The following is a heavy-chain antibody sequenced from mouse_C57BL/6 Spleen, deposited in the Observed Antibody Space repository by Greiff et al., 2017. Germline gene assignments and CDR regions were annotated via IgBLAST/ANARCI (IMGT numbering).Heavy chain of an antibody. CDR3: ARDYSKGDWYFDV. D-gene: IGHD2-5*01. Sequence: QVQLKQSGAELAKPGASVKLSCKASGYTFTSYWMHWVKQRPGQGLEWIGYINPSSGYTKYNQKFKDKATLTADKSSSTAYMQLSSLTYEDSAVYYCARDYSKGDWYFDVWGTGTTVTVSS. CDR2: INPSSGYT. J-gene: IGHJ1*03. V-gene: IGHV1-7*01. CDR1: GYTFTSYW.